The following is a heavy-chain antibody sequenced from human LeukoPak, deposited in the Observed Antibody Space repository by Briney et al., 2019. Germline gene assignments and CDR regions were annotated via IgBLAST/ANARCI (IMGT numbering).Heavy chain of an antibody. CDR1: GFTFSSYA. D-gene: IGHD3-22*01. CDR3: AKEAYYYDSSGYYYANAFDI. CDR2: ISGSGGST. Sequence: PGRSLRLSCAASGFTFSSYAMSWVRQAPGKGLEWVSAISGSGGSTYYADSVKGRFTISRDNSKNTLYLQMNSLRAEDTAVYYCAKEAYYYDSSGYYYANAFDIWGQGTMVTVSS. J-gene: IGHJ3*02. V-gene: IGHV3-23*01.